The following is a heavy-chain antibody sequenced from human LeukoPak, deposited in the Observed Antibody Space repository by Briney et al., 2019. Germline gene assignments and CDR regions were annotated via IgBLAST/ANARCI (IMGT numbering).Heavy chain of an antibody. V-gene: IGHV4-59*10. D-gene: IGHD6-13*01. CDR2: IYTSGST. CDR1: GGSFSGYY. Sequence: SETLSLTCAVYGGSFSGYYWSWIRQPAGKGLEWIGRIYTSGSTNYNPSLKSRVTMSVDTSKNQFSLKLSSVTAADTAVYYCASSMAAAGNSSFDYWGQGTLVTVSS. J-gene: IGHJ4*02. CDR3: ASSMAAAGNSSFDY.